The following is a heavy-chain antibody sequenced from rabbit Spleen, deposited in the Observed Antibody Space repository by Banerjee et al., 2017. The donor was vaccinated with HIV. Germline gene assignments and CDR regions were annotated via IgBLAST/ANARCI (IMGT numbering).Heavy chain of an antibody. CDR3: ARDLTGVVGWNFGW. Sequence: QLLEESGGGLVQTEGSLTLTCKAYGFSFSADSYMCWVRQAPGTGLEWIACIGTGSSGFTYFASWAKGRFTISKPSSTTVSLQMISLTAADTATFVCARDLTGVVGWNFGWWGT. J-gene: IGHJ1*01. V-gene: IGHV1S40*01. D-gene: IGHD4-1*01. CDR1: GFSFSADSY. CDR2: IGTGSSGFT.